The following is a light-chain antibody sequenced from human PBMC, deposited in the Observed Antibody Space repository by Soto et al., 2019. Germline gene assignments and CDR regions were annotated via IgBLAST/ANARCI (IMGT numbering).Light chain of an antibody. CDR1: QRLLHSNGNIF. J-gene: IGKJ2*01. CDR3: MQALQTPYT. V-gene: IGKV2-28*01. CDR2: LGF. Sequence: EIVMTQSPPSLTVTPGEPASISCRSSQRLLHSNGNIFLDWYLQKPGQSPQLLIYLGFNRASGVPDRVSGSAAGTDFTLKISRVEAEDVGVYYCMQALQTPYTFGQGTKLEIK.